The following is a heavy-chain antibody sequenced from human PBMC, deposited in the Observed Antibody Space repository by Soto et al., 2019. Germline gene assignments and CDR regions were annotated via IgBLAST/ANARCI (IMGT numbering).Heavy chain of an antibody. CDR1: GGAFSGYS. CDR3: ARGPSATVRGVFTA. CDR2: IDQGGST. J-gene: IGHJ5*02. V-gene: IGHV4-34*01. D-gene: IGHD3-10*01. Sequence: PSETLSLTCAVNGGAFSGYSWTWIRQPPGKGPEWIGEIDQGGSTTYNPSLKSRVTISVDTSKNQFSLKLSSVTAADTAVYYCARGPSATVRGVFTAWGQGTLVTVSS.